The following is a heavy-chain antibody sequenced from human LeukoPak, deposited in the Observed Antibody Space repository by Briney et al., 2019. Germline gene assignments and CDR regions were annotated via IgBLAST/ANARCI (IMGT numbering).Heavy chain of an antibody. D-gene: IGHD5-24*01. CDR2: ISYDGSNK. J-gene: IGHJ4*02. V-gene: IGHV3-30-3*01. CDR1: GFTFSSYA. CDR3: ARDRGDGYNYFDY. Sequence: GGSLRLSCAASGFTFSSYAMHWVRQAPGKGLEWVAVISYDGSNKYHADSVKGRFTISRDNSKNTLYLQMNSLRAEDTAVYYCARDRGDGYNYFDYWGQGTLVTVSS.